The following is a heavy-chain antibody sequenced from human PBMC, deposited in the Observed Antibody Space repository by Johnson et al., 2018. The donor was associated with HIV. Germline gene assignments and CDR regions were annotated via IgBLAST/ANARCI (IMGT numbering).Heavy chain of an antibody. CDR2: ISWNSGSI. D-gene: IGHD3-22*01. J-gene: IGHJ3*01. Sequence: VQLVESGGGLVQPGRSLRLSCAASGFTFDDYAMHWVRQAPGKGLGGVSGISWNSGSIGDADSVKGRFTISRDNANNSLYPQMNSLRAEDTAVYYCAKALNYYDSEEDAFDVWGPGTMVTVSS. V-gene: IGHV3-9*01. CDR3: AKALNYYDSEEDAFDV. CDR1: GFTFDDYA.